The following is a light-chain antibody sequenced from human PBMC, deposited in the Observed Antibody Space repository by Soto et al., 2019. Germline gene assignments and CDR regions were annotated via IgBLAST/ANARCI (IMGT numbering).Light chain of an antibody. CDR3: QQYGSSGT. Sequence: EMVLTQSPGTLSLSPGERATLSCRASKSVSNNYLAWYQRKPGQAPRLLTYGASNRATGIPDRFSGSGSGTDFTLTISSLEPADFAVYYCQQYGSSGTFGQGTKVDIK. CDR2: GAS. CDR1: KSVSNNY. V-gene: IGKV3-20*01. J-gene: IGKJ1*01.